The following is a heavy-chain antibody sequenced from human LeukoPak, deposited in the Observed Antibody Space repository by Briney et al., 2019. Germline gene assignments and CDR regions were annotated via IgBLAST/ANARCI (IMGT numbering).Heavy chain of an antibody. D-gene: IGHD3-10*01. CDR3: ARASFGEFYFDY. CDR1: GGSVSSYY. V-gene: IGHV4-4*07. Sequence: SETLSLTCTVSGGSVSSYYGSWIRRPAGQGLEWIGRINSSGRTNYNPSLETRVTMSVDTSKNQFSLNLSSVTAADTAVYYCARASFGEFYFDYWGQGTLVTVSS. CDR2: INSSGRT. J-gene: IGHJ4*02.